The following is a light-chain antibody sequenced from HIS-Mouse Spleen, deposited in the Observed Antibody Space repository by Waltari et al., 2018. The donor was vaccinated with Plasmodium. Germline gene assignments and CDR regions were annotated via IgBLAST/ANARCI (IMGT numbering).Light chain of an antibody. J-gene: IGKJ2*02. CDR3: QQSYSTPRGT. CDR2: AAS. CDR1: QSISSY. Sequence: DIQMTQSPSSLSASVGDRVTITCRASQSISSYLNWYQQKPGKAPKLLIYAASSLQSGVPSRFSGSGSGTDFTLTISSLQPEDFATYYCQQSYSTPRGTFG. V-gene: IGKV1-39*01.